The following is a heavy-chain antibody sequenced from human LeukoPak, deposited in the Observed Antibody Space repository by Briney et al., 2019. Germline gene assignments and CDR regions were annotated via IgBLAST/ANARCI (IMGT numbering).Heavy chain of an antibody. J-gene: IGHJ3*01. D-gene: IGHD5-24*01. CDR3: AREKSPERKTWLQLGAFDV. Sequence: SETLSLTCTVSGGSISGYYWSWIRQPPGKGLEWIGYMYYSGSTNYNPSLKSRVTISVDTSKNQFSLKVTSVTAADTAVYYCAREKSPERKTWLQLGAFDVWGQGTVVTVSS. CDR1: GGSISGYY. CDR2: MYYSGST. V-gene: IGHV4-59*01.